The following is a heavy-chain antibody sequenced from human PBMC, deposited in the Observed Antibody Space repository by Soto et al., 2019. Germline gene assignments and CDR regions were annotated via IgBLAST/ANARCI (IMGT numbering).Heavy chain of an antibody. Sequence: QLQLQESGPGLVKPSETLSLTCTVSGGSISSSSYYWGWTRQPPGKGLEWIGSIYYSGNTYYNPSLKSRVTISEDTCKDQFSLKRSSVTAADTAVYYCARHRYEGYCSGGSCYAVGYWFDPWGQGTLVTVSS. D-gene: IGHD2-15*01. CDR1: GGSISSSSYY. CDR3: ARHRYEGYCSGGSCYAVGYWFDP. V-gene: IGHV4-39*01. CDR2: IYYSGNT. J-gene: IGHJ5*02.